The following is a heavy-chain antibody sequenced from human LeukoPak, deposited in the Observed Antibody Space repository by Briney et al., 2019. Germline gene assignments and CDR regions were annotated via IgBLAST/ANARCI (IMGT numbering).Heavy chain of an antibody. CDR2: IYYSGST. CDR3: ARHEVVVVSGLDY. D-gene: IGHD2-15*01. CDR1: GGSISSSSYY. J-gene: IGHJ4*02. V-gene: IGHV4-39*01. Sequence: PSEALSLTCTVSGGSISSSSYYWGWIRQPPGKGLEWLGSIYYSGSTYYNPSLKSRVTISVDTSKNQFSLKLSSVTAADTAVYYCARHEVVVVSGLDYWGQGTLVTVSS.